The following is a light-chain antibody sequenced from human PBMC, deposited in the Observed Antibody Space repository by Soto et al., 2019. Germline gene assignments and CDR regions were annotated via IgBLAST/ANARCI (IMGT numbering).Light chain of an antibody. J-gene: IGKJ5*01. V-gene: IGKV3-20*01. Sequence: EIVLPQSPGTLSLSPGERSNLSWRSIQGVSSTYLAWCQQKPGQAPRLLIYGASTRATGIPDRFSGTGSGTDFTLTISRLEPEDFAVYYCQHFGDSPINSGEGARREIK. CDR1: QGVSSTY. CDR2: GAS. CDR3: QHFGDSPIN.